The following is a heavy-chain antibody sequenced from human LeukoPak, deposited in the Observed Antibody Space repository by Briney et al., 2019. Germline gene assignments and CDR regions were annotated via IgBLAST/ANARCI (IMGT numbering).Heavy chain of an antibody. D-gene: IGHD1-26*01. Sequence: GGSLRLSCAASGFTFSSCAMHWVRDAPATGLERGAVISYDGSNKYYADSVKGRFTISRDNSKNTLYLQMNRLRAEGAAVYYCARDRSTYSGSYYFDWWSQGTLVTV. CDR3: ARDRSTYSGSYYFDW. CDR1: GFTFSSCA. CDR2: ISYDGSNK. J-gene: IGHJ4*02. V-gene: IGHV3-30*16.